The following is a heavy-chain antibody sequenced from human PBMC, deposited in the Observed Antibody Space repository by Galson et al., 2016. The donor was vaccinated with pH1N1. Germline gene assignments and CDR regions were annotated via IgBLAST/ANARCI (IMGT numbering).Heavy chain of an antibody. CDR1: GYNFTTYW. Sequence: QSGAEVKKPGESLKISCKASGYNFTTYWIGWVRQMPGKGLEWMGIIYPGDSDTKYSPSFQGQVTISADKSITTAFLQWSSLKALDTAMYYCARLDRFCSGSACFTFWFGPWGQGTRVTVSS. V-gene: IGHV5-51*01. D-gene: IGHD3-3*01. J-gene: IGHJ5*02. CDR2: IYPGDSDT. CDR3: ARLDRFCSGSACFTFWFGP.